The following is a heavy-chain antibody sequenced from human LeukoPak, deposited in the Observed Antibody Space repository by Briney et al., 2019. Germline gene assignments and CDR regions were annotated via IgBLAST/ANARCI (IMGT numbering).Heavy chain of an antibody. J-gene: IGHJ4*02. D-gene: IGHD6-6*01. V-gene: IGHV4-30-4*08. CDR2: IYYSGGT. Sequence: SETLSLTCTVSGGSISSGDYYWSWIRQPPGKGLEWIGYIYYSGGTYYNPSLKSRVTISVDTSKNQFSLKLSSVTAADTAVYYCARDGLPDSSSSSFDYWGQGTLVTVSS. CDR3: ARDGLPDSSSSSFDY. CDR1: GGSISSGDYY.